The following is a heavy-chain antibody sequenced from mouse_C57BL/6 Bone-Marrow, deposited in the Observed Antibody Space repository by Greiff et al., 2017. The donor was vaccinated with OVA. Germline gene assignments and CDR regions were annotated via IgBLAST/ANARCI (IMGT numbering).Heavy chain of an antibody. J-gene: IGHJ2*01. CDR2: IDPSDSYT. CDR3: GGCYDSYFDD. D-gene: IGHD2-3*01. CDR1: GYTFTSYW. Sequence: VQLQQPGAELVMPGASVKLSCKASGYTFTSYWMHWVKQRPGQGLEWIGEIDPSDSYTNYNQKFKGKSTLTVDKSSSTAYMQLSSLTSEDAAVYYCGGCYDSYFDDWGKGTTLTVSS. V-gene: IGHV1-69*01.